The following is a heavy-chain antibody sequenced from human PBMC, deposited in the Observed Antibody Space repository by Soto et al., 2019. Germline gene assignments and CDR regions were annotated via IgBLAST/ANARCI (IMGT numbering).Heavy chain of an antibody. CDR1: GGTFSSYT. CDR2: IIPILGIA. CDR3: AREVCSGGSCYLSFDY. D-gene: IGHD2-15*01. Sequence: QVQLVQSGAEVKKPGSSVKVSCKASGGTFSSYTISWVRQAPGQGLEWMGRIIPILGIANYAQKFQGRVTITADKSTSTVYMELSSLRSEDTAVYYCAREVCSGGSCYLSFDYWGQGTLVTVSS. V-gene: IGHV1-69*08. J-gene: IGHJ4*02.